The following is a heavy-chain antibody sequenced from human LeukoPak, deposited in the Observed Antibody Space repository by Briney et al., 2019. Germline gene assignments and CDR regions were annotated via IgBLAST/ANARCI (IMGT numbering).Heavy chain of an antibody. V-gene: IGHV3-30-3*01. CDR3: AREFRGYGMDV. CDR1: GVTFSSYA. Sequence: GGSLRLSCAASGVTFSSYAMHWVRQAPGKGLEWVTVIAYDGSNKYYADSVKGRFTISRDNSKNTLYLQMNSLRAEDTAVYYCAREFRGYGMDVWGQGTTVTVSS. CDR2: IAYDGSNK. D-gene: IGHD3-10*01. J-gene: IGHJ6*02.